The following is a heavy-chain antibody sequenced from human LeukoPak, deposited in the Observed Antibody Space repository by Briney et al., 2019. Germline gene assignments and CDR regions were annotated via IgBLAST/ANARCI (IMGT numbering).Heavy chain of an antibody. Sequence: PSETLSVSRTLSLGSVSRHYLRWIWQPPRKGLEWIGYIYYSGSTNYNPSIKSRVTISVDPSKNQFSLKLSSVTAAETAAYYCAREIAGRKPHMDVCGKGDTLT. CDR2: IYYSGST. J-gene: IGHJ6*03. CDR3: AREIAGRKPHMDV. D-gene: IGHD6-13*01. V-gene: IGHV4-59*02. CDR1: LGSVSRHY.